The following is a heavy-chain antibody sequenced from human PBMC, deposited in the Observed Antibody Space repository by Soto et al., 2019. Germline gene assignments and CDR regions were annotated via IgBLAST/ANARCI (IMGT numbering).Heavy chain of an antibody. V-gene: IGHV3-74*01. CDR2: INSDGSST. Sequence: EVQLVESGGGLVQPGGSLRLSCAASGFTFSSYWMHWVRQAPGKGLVWVSRINSDGSSTSYADSVKGRFTIPRDNAKNTLYLQMNSLRAEDTAVYYCARVAMVYDSSGYYSDAFDIWGQGTMVTVSS. CDR3: ARVAMVYDSSGYYSDAFDI. CDR1: GFTFSSYW. J-gene: IGHJ3*02. D-gene: IGHD3-22*01.